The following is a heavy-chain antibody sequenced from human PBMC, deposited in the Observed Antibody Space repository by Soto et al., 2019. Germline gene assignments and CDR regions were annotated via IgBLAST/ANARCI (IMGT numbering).Heavy chain of an antibody. CDR2: ISSSSSYI. J-gene: IGHJ4*02. Sequence: PGGSLRLSCAASGFTFSSYSMNWVRQAPGKGLEWVSSISSSSSYIYYADSVKGRFTISRDNAKNSLYLQMNSLRAEDTAVYYCARVDGRYSYGPANYWGQGTLVTVSS. D-gene: IGHD5-18*01. V-gene: IGHV3-21*01. CDR1: GFTFSSYS. CDR3: ARVDGRYSYGPANY.